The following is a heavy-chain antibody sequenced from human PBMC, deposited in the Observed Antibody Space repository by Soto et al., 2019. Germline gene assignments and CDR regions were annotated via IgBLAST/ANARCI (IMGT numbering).Heavy chain of an antibody. CDR1: GGSITSSSYY. J-gene: IGHJ4*02. V-gene: IGHV4-61*01. CDR2: IYYSGYT. CDR3: AREPSDPVAGLYYFDY. Sequence: PSETLSLTCTVSGGSITSSSYYWNWIRQPPGKGLEWIGYIYYSGYTTYNPSLKSRVTISVDTSKSQFSLILTSVTAADTAVYYCAREPSDPVAGLYYFDYWGPGSLVTAPQ. D-gene: IGHD6-19*01.